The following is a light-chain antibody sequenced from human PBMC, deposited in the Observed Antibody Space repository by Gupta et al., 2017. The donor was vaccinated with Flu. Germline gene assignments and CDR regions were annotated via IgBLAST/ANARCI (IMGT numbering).Light chain of an antibody. J-gene: IGLJ3*02. V-gene: IGLV3-21*02. CDR2: DDS. Sequence: GQTARITCGGNNIGSKSVHWYQQRPGPAPVRVVYDDSDRPSGVPERFSGSNSGNTATLTISRLEAGDEADYYCQVWDSSSNHLVFGGGTKLTVL. CDR3: QVWDSSSNHLV. CDR1: NIGSKS.